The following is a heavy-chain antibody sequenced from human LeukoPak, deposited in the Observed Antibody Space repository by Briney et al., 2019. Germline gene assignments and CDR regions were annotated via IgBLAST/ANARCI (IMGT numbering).Heavy chain of an antibody. J-gene: IGHJ5*02. V-gene: IGHV4-59*08. CDR1: GGSISSYY. D-gene: IGHD2-2*01. CDR3: ARAAVSPYCSSTSCPNWFDP. CDR2: IYYSGST. Sequence: PSETLSLTCTVSGGSISSYYWSWIRQPPGKGLEWIGYIYYSGSTNYNPSLKSRVTISVDTSKNQFSLKLSSVTAADTAVYYCARAAVSPYCSSTSCPNWFDPWGQGTLVTVSS.